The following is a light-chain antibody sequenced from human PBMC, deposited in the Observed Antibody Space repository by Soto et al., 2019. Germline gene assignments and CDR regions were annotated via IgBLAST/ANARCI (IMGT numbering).Light chain of an antibody. V-gene: IGLV2-18*02. J-gene: IGLJ3*02. CDR3: SSYTSSGTWV. CDR1: SSDVGSYNR. Sequence: QSALTQPPSVSGSPGQSVTIPCTGTSSDVGSYNRVSWYQQPPGTAPKLMICQVSNRPSGVPDRFSGSKSGNTASLTISGLQAEDEADYYCSSYTSSGTWVFGGGTKVTVL. CDR2: QVS.